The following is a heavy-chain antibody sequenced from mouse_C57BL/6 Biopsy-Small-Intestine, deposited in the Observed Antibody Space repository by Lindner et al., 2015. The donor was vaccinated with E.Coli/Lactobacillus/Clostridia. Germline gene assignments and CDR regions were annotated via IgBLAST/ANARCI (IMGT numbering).Heavy chain of an antibody. D-gene: IGHD2-3*01. CDR1: GYTFTDYN. CDR3: ASGLLRDAMDY. CDR2: INPNNGGT. J-gene: IGHJ4*01. V-gene: IGHV1-22*01. Sequence: VQLQESGPELVKPGASVKMSCKASGYTFTDYNMHWVKQSHGKSLEWIGYINPNNGGTSYNQKFKGKATLTVDQSSSTAYMQLNSLTSEDSAVYYCASGLLRDAMDYWGQGTSVTVSS.